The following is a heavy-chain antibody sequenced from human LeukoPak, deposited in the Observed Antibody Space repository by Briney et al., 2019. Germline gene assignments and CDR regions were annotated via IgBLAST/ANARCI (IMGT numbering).Heavy chain of an antibody. CDR1: GFTVSNNY. CDR3: SGWYKTDFDY. D-gene: IGHD6-19*01. CDR2: IYSGGST. J-gene: IGHJ4*02. Sequence: EGSLRLSCAASGFTVSNNYMSWVRQAPGKGLEWVSVIYSGGSTYYADSVKGRFTISRDNSKNTLYLQMNSLRAEDTAVYYCSGWYKTDFDYWGQGTLVTVSS. V-gene: IGHV3-53*01.